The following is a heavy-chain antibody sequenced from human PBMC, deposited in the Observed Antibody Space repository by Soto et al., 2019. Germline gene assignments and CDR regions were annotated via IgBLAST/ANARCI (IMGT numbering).Heavy chain of an antibody. J-gene: IGHJ2*01. CDR3: ARKVLGSTSRPDWWYFEL. V-gene: IGHV3-23*01. CDR1: GFTFINYA. Sequence: EVQLLESGGGLVQPGGSLRLSCVGSGFTFINYAMNWVRQTPGKGLEWVSTISGGGDRTFDADTVKGRFTISRDNSKITVNVRMNSLRADDTAVYYCARKVLGSTSRPDWWYFELWGRGTLVTVSS. D-gene: IGHD2-2*01. CDR2: ISGGGDRT.